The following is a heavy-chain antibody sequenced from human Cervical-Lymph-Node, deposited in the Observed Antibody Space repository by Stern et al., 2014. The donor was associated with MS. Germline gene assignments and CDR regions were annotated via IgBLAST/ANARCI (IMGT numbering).Heavy chain of an antibody. D-gene: IGHD6-19*01. Sequence: VQLVESGGGLVQPGRSLRLSCAGSRFTFDDYAMHWVRQAPGRGLEWVSSISCHSGSMEYADSVKGRFTISRDNAKNSLYLQMDSLRVEDTAIYYCAKDISSGRWEAQYYYGMDVWGQGTTVTVSS. V-gene: IGHV3-9*01. J-gene: IGHJ6*02. CDR3: AKDISSGRWEAQYYYGMDV. CDR1: RFTFDDYA. CDR2: ISCHSGSM.